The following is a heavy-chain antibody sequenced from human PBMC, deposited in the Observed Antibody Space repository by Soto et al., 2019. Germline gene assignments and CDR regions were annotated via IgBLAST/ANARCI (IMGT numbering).Heavy chain of an antibody. Sequence: PWETLFLTWIVSGVSISIYYGCWIRQPPGKGLEWIGYIYYSGTTNYNPSLKSRVTISVDTSKNQFSLNLSSVTAADTAVYYCARDNDYPYGMDVWGQGTTVTVSS. CDR2: IYYSGTT. CDR3: ARDNDYPYGMDV. V-gene: IGHV4-59*01. CDR1: GVSISIYY. J-gene: IGHJ6*02. D-gene: IGHD5-12*01.